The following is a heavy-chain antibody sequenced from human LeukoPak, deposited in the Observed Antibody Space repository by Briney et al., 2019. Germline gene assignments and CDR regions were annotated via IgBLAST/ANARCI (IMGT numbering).Heavy chain of an antibody. V-gene: IGHV1-69*01. CDR1: GGTFSSYA. D-gene: IGHD3-22*01. CDR2: IIPIFGTA. J-gene: IGHJ2*01. CDR3: ASKNQYYYDSSGYRYWYFDL. Sequence: SVTVSCKASGGTFSSYAISWVRQAPGQGLEWMGGIIPIFGTANYAQKFQGRVTITADESTSTAYMELSSLRSEDTAVYYCASKNQYYYDSSGYRYWYFDLWGRGTLVTVSS.